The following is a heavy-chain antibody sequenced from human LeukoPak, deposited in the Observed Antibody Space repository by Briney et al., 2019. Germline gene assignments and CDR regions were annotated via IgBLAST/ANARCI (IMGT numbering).Heavy chain of an antibody. Sequence: GGSLRLSCTASGFTFSSHALTWVRQAPGKGPEWASSISGNGRTTYYSDSVRGRFTISRDNSRNTLYLQMNSLRAEDTAVYYCAKPSAHSGSSVDFDYWGQGTLVTVSS. J-gene: IGHJ4*02. D-gene: IGHD1-26*01. CDR1: GFTFSSHA. CDR3: AKPSAHSGSSVDFDY. CDR2: ISGNGRTT. V-gene: IGHV3-23*01.